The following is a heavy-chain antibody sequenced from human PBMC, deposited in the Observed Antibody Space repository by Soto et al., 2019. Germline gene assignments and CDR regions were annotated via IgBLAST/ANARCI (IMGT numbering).Heavy chain of an antibody. CDR1: GDSVSSNSAG. Sequence: SQTLSLTCAISGDSVSSNSAGWNWIRQSPSRGLEWLGRTYYRAKWYNDYAVSVKSRITINPDTSKNQFSLQLNSVTPEDTAVYYCARHSGYHHYFDYWGQRTLVAVSS. V-gene: IGHV6-1*01. CDR2: TYYRAKWYN. J-gene: IGHJ4*02. D-gene: IGHD5-12*01. CDR3: ARHSGYHHYFDY.